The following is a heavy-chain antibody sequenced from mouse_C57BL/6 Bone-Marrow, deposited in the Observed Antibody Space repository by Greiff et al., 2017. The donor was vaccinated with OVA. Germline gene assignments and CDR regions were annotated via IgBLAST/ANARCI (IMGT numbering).Heavy chain of an antibody. V-gene: IGHV5-6*01. Sequence: EVMLVESGGDLVKPGGSLKLSCAASGFTFSSYGMSWVRQTPDKRLEWVATISSGGSYTYYPDSVKGRFTISRDNAKNTLYLQMSSLKSEDTAMYYCARHNYGSGWFAYWGQGTLVTVSA. CDR2: ISSGGSYT. CDR1: GFTFSSYG. J-gene: IGHJ3*01. CDR3: ARHNYGSGWFAY. D-gene: IGHD1-1*01.